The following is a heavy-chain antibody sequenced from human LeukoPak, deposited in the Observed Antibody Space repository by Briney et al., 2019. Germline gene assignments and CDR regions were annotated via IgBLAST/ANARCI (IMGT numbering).Heavy chain of an antibody. CDR2: MNPNSGNT. D-gene: IGHD6-19*01. CDR1: GYTFTNYD. V-gene: IGHV1-8*01. CDR3: ARGGPVAATHKYFQY. Sequence: AASVKVSCKASGYTFTNYDINWVRQATGQGLEWMGWMNPNSGNTDYAQKFQGRVTMTRNTSITTAYMELSILRSEDTAIYYCARGGPVAATHKYFQYWGQGTLVTVSS. J-gene: IGHJ1*01.